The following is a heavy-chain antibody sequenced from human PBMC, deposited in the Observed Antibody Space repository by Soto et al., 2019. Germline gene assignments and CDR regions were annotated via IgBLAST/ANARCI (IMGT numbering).Heavy chain of an antibody. D-gene: IGHD5-18*01. CDR3: ARDGLWLRGYFDY. V-gene: IGHV3-30-3*01. CDR1: GFTFSSYA. CDR2: ISYDGSNK. Sequence: GGSLRLSCAASGFTFSSYAMHWVRQAPGKGLEWVAVISYDGSNKYYADSVKGRFTISRDNSKNTLYLQMNSLRAEDTAVYYCARDGLWLRGYFDYWGQGTLVTVSS. J-gene: IGHJ4*02.